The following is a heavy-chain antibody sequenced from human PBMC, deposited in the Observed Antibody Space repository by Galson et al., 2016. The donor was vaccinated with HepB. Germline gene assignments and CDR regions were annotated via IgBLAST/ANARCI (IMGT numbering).Heavy chain of an antibody. CDR1: GFIISSYG. D-gene: IGHD1-26*01. CDR2: ISDNGGSV. CDR3: AKGRSTGSHYHPPDY. V-gene: IGHV3-30*18. Sequence: SLRLSCAASGFIISSYGMQWVRQAPGRGLEWVAVISDNGGSVGYGDSVKGRFPISRDNSKNTLYLQMDSLRAEDTALYFCAKGRSTGSHYHPPDYWGQGAPVTV. J-gene: IGHJ4*02.